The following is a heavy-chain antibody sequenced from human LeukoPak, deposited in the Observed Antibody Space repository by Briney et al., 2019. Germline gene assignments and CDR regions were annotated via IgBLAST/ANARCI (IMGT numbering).Heavy chain of an antibody. CDR3: ARDHDGSPPYGMDV. CDR1: GGSISSSNSYH. CDR2: MHYSGSR. J-gene: IGHJ6*02. V-gene: IGHV4-39*07. D-gene: IGHD3-10*01. Sequence: SETLSLTCTVSGGSISSSNSYHWGWIRQPPGKGLEWIGSMHYSGSRYYNPSLESRVTISADTSKNQFSLQVRSLTAADMAVYYCARDHDGSPPYGMDVWGQGTTVTVSS.